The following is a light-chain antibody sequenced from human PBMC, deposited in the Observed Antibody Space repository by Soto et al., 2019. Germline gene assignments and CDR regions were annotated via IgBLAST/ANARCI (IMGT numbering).Light chain of an antibody. J-gene: IGKJ5*01. CDR2: GAS. CDR3: QQYNNWPSNT. Sequence: EVVMTQSPATLSFSPGERATLCFSSSQSVSSYLAWYQQKPGQAPRRLIYGASSRATGIPARFSGSGSGTEFTLTISSLQSEDFAVYYCQQYNNWPSNTFGQGTRLEI. CDR1: QSVSSY. V-gene: IGKV3-15*01.